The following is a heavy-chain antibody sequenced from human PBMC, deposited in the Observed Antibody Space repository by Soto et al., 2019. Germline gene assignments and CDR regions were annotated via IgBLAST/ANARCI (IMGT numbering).Heavy chain of an antibody. CDR1: GGTFSSYT. J-gene: IGHJ4*02. CDR2: IIPILGIA. Sequence: QVQLVQSGAEVMKPGSSVKVSCKASGGTFSSYTISWVRQAPGQGLEWMGRIIPILGIANYAQKFQGRVTITADKPTSTAYMELSSLRAEDTAVYYCARDWDLGYCSSTSCPAGDYWGQGTLVTVSS. CDR3: ARDWDLGYCSSTSCPAGDY. D-gene: IGHD2-2*01. V-gene: IGHV1-69*08.